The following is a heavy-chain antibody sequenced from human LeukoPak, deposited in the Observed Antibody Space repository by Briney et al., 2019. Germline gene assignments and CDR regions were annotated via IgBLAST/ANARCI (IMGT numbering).Heavy chain of an antibody. D-gene: IGHD2-8*02. CDR3: GTSRSRTSGFDY. V-gene: IGHV3-53*01. J-gene: IGHJ4*02. CDR2: IYNDGGT. CDR1: GFTVSSNY. Sequence: GGSLRLSCAASGFTVSSNYMNWVRQAPGKGLEWVSVIYNDGGTYYADSAKGRFTISRDNSKNTLYLQMNSLRAEDTAVYYCGTSRSRTSGFDYWGQGTLVTVSS.